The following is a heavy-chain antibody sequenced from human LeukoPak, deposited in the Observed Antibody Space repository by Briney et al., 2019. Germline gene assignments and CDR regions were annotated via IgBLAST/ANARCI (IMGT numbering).Heavy chain of an antibody. Sequence: PSETLSLTCTVSGGSISSSSSYWGWIRQPPGKGLEWIGSIYYSGSTYYNPSLKSRVTISVDTSKNQFSLRLSSVTAADTAVYYCARGTKSASPRIYSGSSTLDHWGQGTLVSVSS. CDR3: ARGTKSASPRIYSGSSTLDH. CDR1: GGSISSSSSY. J-gene: IGHJ4*02. CDR2: IYYSGST. D-gene: IGHD1-26*01. V-gene: IGHV4-39*01.